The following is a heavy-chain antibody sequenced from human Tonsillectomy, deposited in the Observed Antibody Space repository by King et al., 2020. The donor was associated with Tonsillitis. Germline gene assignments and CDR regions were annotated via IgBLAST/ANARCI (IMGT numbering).Heavy chain of an antibody. CDR2: IVYDGRNK. D-gene: IGHD5-12*01. CDR3: ARNPWGLATLEDDYLQD. V-gene: IGHV3-30*03. Sequence: VQLVESGGGVVQPGRSLRLSCAASGFTFSNYGMHWVRQAPGKGLEWVAVIVYDGRNKKYADSVKGRFTISRDNSKNTLYLQMNSLRAEDTAVYFCARNPWGLATLEDDYLQDWGQGTLVT. CDR1: GFTFSNYG. J-gene: IGHJ1*01.